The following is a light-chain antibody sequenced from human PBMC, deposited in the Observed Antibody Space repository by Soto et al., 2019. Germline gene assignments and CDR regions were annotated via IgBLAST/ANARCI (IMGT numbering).Light chain of an antibody. V-gene: IGKV4-1*01. CDR3: QQYGSSAPIT. CDR1: QSVLYSSNNKNY. Sequence: MVRNHAPDSLAVSLGERATINCKSSQSVLYSSNNKNYLAWYQQKPGQPPKLLIYWASTRESGVPDRFSGSGSGTDFSLTISSLQSEDFALYFCQQYGSSAPITSGQGARLEIK. CDR2: WAS. J-gene: IGKJ5*01.